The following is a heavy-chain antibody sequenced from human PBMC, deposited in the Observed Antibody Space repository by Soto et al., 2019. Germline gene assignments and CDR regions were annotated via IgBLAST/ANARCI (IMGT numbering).Heavy chain of an antibody. Sequence: GASVKASSKASGYTLTGYGISWVRQSPGQGLEWMGWISAYNGNTNYAQKLQGRVTMTTDTSTSTAYMELRSLRSDDTAVYYCARDVVVVPAAQPNMDVWGKGTTVTVSS. J-gene: IGHJ6*03. D-gene: IGHD2-2*01. CDR2: ISAYNGNT. CDR3: ARDVVVVPAAQPNMDV. CDR1: GYTLTGYG. V-gene: IGHV1-18*01.